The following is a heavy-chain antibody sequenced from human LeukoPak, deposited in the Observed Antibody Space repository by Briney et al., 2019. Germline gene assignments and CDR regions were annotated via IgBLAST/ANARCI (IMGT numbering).Heavy chain of an antibody. Sequence: SGTLSLTCTVSGGSISSVSYYWGWIRQPPGKGLEWIGSIYYSGSTYYNPSLKSRATMSVDTSKNQFSLKLSSVTAADTAVYYCARHGRGYCSSTSCYAGANFDYWGQGTLVTVSS. J-gene: IGHJ4*02. CDR1: GGSISSVSYY. CDR2: IYYSGST. D-gene: IGHD2-2*01. CDR3: ARHGRGYCSSTSCYAGANFDY. V-gene: IGHV4-39*01.